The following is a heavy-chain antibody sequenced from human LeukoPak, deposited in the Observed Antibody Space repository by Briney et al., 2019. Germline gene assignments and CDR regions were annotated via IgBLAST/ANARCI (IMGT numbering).Heavy chain of an antibody. CDR3: ARGLVLATDDAFDI. Sequence: SETLSLTCTVSGGSIRSYYWSWLRQPPGKGLEWIGYIWDTEITDYNPSLKSRVTISLDTSKNHFSLKLRSVTAADTALYFCARGLVLATDDAFDIWGQGTLVTVSS. J-gene: IGHJ3*02. V-gene: IGHV4-59*01. CDR2: IWDTEIT. D-gene: IGHD5-12*01. CDR1: GGSIRSYY.